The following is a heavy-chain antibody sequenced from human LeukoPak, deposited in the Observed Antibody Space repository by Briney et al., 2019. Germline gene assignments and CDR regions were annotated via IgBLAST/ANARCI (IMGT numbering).Heavy chain of an antibody. V-gene: IGHV3-48*04. CDR1: GFSFSIYS. D-gene: IGHD2-15*01. CDR2: ISSTSSTI. J-gene: IGHJ3*02. Sequence: GRSLRLSCAASGFSFSIYSMNWVRQAPGKGLEWVSYISSTSSTIHYADSVKGRFTVSRDNAKNSLYLQMNTLRAEDTAVYYCARDHATHDAFDIWGQGTMVTVSS. CDR3: ARDHATHDAFDI.